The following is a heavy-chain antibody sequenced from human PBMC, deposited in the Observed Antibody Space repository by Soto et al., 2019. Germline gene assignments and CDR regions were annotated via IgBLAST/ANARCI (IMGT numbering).Heavy chain of an antibody. Sequence: SETLSLTCTVSGGSISSSSYYWGWIRQPPGKGLEWIGSIYYSGSTYYNPSLKSRVTISVDTSKNQFSLKLSSVTAADTAVYYCAKTMTWNDEIPSWGQGTLVTVSS. CDR3: AKTMTWNDEIPS. J-gene: IGHJ5*02. CDR1: GGSISSSSYY. CDR2: IYYSGST. V-gene: IGHV4-39*01. D-gene: IGHD1-1*01.